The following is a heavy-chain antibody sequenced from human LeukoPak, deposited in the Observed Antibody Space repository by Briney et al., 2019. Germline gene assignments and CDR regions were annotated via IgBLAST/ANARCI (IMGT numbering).Heavy chain of an antibody. CDR1: GGAFSSYA. V-gene: IGHV1-69*13. D-gene: IGHD3-3*01. J-gene: IGHJ6*02. CDR3: ARGASGESYYDFWSGYFYGMDV. CDR2: IIPIFGTA. Sequence: SVKVSCKASGGAFSSYAISWVRQAPGQGLEWMGGIIPIFGTANYAQKFQGRVTITADESTSTAYMELSSLRSEDTAVYYCARGASGESYYDFWSGYFYGMDVWGQGTTVTVSS.